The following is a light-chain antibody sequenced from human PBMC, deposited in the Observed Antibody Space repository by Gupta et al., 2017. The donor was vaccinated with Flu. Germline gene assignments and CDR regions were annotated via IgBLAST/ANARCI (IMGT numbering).Light chain of an antibody. CDR2: KAS. Sequence: DIQMTQSPSALSASVGDRVTITCRASQSISNWLAWYQQKPGKAPNLLISKASKVEGGVPSRFSGSGSGTDFTLTVTSLQPDDFATYYCQQENNSPWTFGQGTKVEVK. CDR1: QSISNW. V-gene: IGKV1-5*03. CDR3: QQENNSPWT. J-gene: IGKJ1*01.